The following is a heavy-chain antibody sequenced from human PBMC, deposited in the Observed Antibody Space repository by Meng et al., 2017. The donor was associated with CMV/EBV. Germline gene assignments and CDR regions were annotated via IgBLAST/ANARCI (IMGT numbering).Heavy chain of an antibody. J-gene: IGHJ3*02. Sequence: ASVKVSCKASGYTFTSYGISWVRQAPGQGLEWMGWISAYNGNTNYAQELQGRVTMTTDTSTSTAYMEPRSLRSDDTAVYYCAREGLRGMLLPPGIWGQGTMVTVSS. D-gene: IGHD4-17*01. V-gene: IGHV1-18*01. CDR3: AREGLRGMLLPPGI. CDR2: ISAYNGNT. CDR1: GYTFTSYG.